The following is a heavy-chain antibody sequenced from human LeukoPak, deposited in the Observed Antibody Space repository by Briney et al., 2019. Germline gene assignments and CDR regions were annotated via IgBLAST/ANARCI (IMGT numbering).Heavy chain of an antibody. V-gene: IGHV3-30*02. D-gene: IGHD2-2*01. Sequence: PGGSLRLSCAASGFTFSTNWMSWVRQAPGTGLEWVAFIRSDGNNKYYADSVKGRFTISRDNSKNTVYLQMNSLRGEDTAVYYCAPRSISLQYYFDYWGQGTLVTVSS. J-gene: IGHJ4*02. CDR1: GFTFSTNW. CDR2: IRSDGNNK. CDR3: APRSISLQYYFDY.